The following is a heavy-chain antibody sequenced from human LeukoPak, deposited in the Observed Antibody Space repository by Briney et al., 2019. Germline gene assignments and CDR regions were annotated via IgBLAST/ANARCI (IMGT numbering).Heavy chain of an antibody. J-gene: IGHJ6*02. V-gene: IGHV1-8*01. CDR3: ARVRRFLEWLFPGGYYYYGMDV. D-gene: IGHD3-3*01. CDR2: T. Sequence: TGYAQKFQGRLTMTRNTSISTAYMELSSLRSEDTAVYYCARVRRFLEWLFPGGYYYYGMDVWGQGTTVTVSS.